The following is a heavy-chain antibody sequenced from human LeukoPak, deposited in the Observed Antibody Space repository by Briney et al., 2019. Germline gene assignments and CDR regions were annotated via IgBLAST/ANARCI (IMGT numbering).Heavy chain of an antibody. CDR1: GGSFSGYY. V-gene: IGHV4-34*01. CDR3: ARYYCGGDCYSGFFDF. Sequence: SETLSLTCAVYGGSFSGYYWSWIRQPPGKGLEWIGEINHSGSTNYNPSLKSRVTISVDTSKNQFSLKLSSVTAADTAVYYCARYYCGGDCYSGFFDFWGQGTLVAVSS. J-gene: IGHJ4*03. D-gene: IGHD2-21*02. CDR2: INHSGST.